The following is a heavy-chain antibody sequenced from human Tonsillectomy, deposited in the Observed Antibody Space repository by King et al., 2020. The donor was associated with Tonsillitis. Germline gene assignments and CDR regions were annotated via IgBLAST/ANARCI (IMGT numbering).Heavy chain of an antibody. V-gene: IGHV3-74*01. J-gene: IGHJ3*01. Sequence: VQLVESGGGLVQPGGSLRLSCAASGFSFSSYWMHWVRQAPGKGLVWVSRINGDGSNTSYAGSVKGRFTISRDNAKNTLYLEMSSLRGEDGALYYCAREDSIATAFAFWGQGTMVTVSS. CDR2: INGDGSNT. CDR1: GFSFSSYW. CDR3: AREDSIATAFAF. D-gene: IGHD3-3*02.